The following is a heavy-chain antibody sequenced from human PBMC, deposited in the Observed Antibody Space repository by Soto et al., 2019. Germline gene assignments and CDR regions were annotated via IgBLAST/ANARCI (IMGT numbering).Heavy chain of an antibody. CDR1: GGSISGGGYY. Sequence: QVQLQESDPGLVKPSQTLFLTCTVSGGSISGGGYYWSWIRQDPGKGLVWIGYIHYSGSTCYNPSLKSRVTISVDTSKNQFSLKLSSVTAADTAVYYCASASGPSDDYFQHWGQGTLFTVSS. CDR2: IHYSGST. V-gene: IGHV4-31*03. J-gene: IGHJ1*01. CDR3: ASASGPSDDYFQH.